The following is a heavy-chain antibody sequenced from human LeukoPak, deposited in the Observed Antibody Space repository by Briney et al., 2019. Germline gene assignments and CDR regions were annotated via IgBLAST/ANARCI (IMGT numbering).Heavy chain of an antibody. CDR2: INDSGST. V-gene: IGHV4-34*01. D-gene: IGHD3-3*01. J-gene: IGHJ6*03. CDR1: GGSFSGYY. CDR3: ARGTPYYDFWSRYYHYYMDV. Sequence: QPAETLSLTCAVDGGSFSGYYGSWIRQPPGEGRGWLGEINDSGSTNYHPSLKSRVPLSVATSKNQCFLKRSSVTAADTAVYYCARGTPYYDFWSRYYHYYMDVWGKGTTVTVSS.